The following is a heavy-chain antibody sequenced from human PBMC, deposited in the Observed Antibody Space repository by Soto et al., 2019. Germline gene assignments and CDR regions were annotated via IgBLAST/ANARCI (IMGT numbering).Heavy chain of an antibody. CDR3: ARGRYGDY. CDR2: ISAHNGNT. D-gene: IGHD1-1*01. V-gene: IGHV1-18*01. J-gene: IGHJ4*02. Sequence: QVHLVQSGAEVKKPGASVQVSCKASGYTFTSYGITWVRQAPGQGLEWMGWISAHNGNTDYAQKLQGRVSVTRDTSTSPAYMELRSLISDDTAVYYCARGRYGDYWGQGALVTVSS. CDR1: GYTFTSYG.